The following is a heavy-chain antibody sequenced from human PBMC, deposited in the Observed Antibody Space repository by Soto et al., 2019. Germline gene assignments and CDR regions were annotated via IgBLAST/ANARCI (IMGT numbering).Heavy chain of an antibody. Sequence: EVQLVESGGGLVKPGGSLRLSCAASGFTFSSYSMNWVRQAPGKGLEWVSSISSSSSYIYYADSVKGRFTISRDNAKNSLYLQMNSLRAEDTAVYYCARENTAMVKYYFDYWGQGTLVTVSS. V-gene: IGHV3-21*01. CDR3: ARENTAMVKYYFDY. J-gene: IGHJ4*02. CDR1: GFTFSSYS. D-gene: IGHD5-18*01. CDR2: ISSSSSYI.